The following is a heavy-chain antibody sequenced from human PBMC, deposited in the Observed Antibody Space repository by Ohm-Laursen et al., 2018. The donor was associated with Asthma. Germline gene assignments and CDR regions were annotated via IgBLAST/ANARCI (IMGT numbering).Heavy chain of an antibody. J-gene: IGHJ4*02. CDR1: GFTFSSYG. D-gene: IGHD5-12*01. Sequence: SLRLSCTASGFTFSSYGMHWVRQAPGKGLEWVAVISYDGSNKYYADSVKGRFTISRDNSKNTLYLQMNSLRAEDTAVYYCAKLPVQSGYDYLYFDFWGQGTPVTVSS. CDR3: AKLPVQSGYDYLYFDF. CDR2: ISYDGSNK. V-gene: IGHV3-30*18.